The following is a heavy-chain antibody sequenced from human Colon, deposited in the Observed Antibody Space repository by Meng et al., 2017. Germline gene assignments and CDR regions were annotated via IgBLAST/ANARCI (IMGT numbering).Heavy chain of an antibody. V-gene: IGHV3-74*01. CDR2: ISGDGGSV. CDR3: ASLSPPVTEKWIDP. D-gene: IGHD4-17*01. CDR1: GFSFSDYW. Sequence: GWSGGGLVQPGGSLRFSCAASGFSFSDYWMNWVRQVPGKGLEWVSRISGDGGSVSYADSVKGRFTISRDNSKRTLYLQMNDLRADDTAVYYCASLSPPVTEKWIDPWGQGTLVTVSS. J-gene: IGHJ5*02.